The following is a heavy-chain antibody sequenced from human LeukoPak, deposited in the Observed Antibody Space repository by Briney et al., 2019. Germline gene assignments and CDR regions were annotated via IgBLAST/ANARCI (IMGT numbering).Heavy chain of an antibody. CDR2: ISSSGSTI. V-gene: IGHV3-11*01. CDR1: GFTFSDYY. Sequence: GGSLRLSCAASGFTFSDYYMSWIRQAPGKGLEWVSYISSSGSTIYYADSVKGRFTISRDNAKNSLYLQMNSLRAEDTAVYYCAREYSSSWYVNWFDPWGQGTLVTVS. CDR3: AREYSSSWYVNWFDP. J-gene: IGHJ5*02. D-gene: IGHD6-13*01.